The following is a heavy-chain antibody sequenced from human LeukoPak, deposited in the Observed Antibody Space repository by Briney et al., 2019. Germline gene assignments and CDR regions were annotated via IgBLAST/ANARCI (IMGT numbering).Heavy chain of an antibody. CDR3: ARDGPTYYYDDSGHYFDY. V-gene: IGHV4-38-2*02. Sequence: PSETLSLTCGVSGYSISSSYYWGWIRQPPGKGLEWIGSIYHSGSAYYNPSLKSRVTISIDTSNNHFSLKLSSVAAADTAVYYCARDGPTYYYDDSGHYFDYWGQGTPVTVSS. J-gene: IGHJ4*02. CDR1: GYSISSSYY. D-gene: IGHD3-22*01. CDR2: IYHSGSA.